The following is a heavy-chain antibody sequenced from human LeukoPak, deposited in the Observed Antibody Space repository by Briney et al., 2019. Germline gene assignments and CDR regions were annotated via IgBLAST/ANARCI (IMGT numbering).Heavy chain of an antibody. J-gene: IGHJ3*02. CDR1: GFTFRTSW. CDR3: ARDPHGSGSSDSPHDAFDI. D-gene: IGHD3-10*01. V-gene: IGHV3-74*01. Sequence: PGGSLRLSCAASGFTFRTSWMHWVRQAPGKGLVWVSRIKSDGSSRSYADSVKDRFTISRDNAKDTLYLQMSSLRDGDTAVYYCARDPHGSGSSDSPHDAFDIWGQGTMVTVSS. CDR2: IKSDGSSR.